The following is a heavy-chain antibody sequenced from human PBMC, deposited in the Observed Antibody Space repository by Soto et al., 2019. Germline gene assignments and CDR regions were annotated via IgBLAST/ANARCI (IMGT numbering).Heavy chain of an antibody. V-gene: IGHV3-15*07. J-gene: IGHJ4*02. CDR2: IKSKANGETT. Sequence: EVQLVESGGGLLKPGGSLRLSCAASGFTFSGAWMHWVRQAPGKGLEWVGLIKSKANGETTHYAAPVQGNFTISRNDSTITVYLQMSSLKPEDTAVYPCAADLPEDRSDWVFDYWGQGTLVTVSS. CDR3: AADLPEDRSDWVFDY. CDR1: GFTFSGAW. D-gene: IGHD3-9*01.